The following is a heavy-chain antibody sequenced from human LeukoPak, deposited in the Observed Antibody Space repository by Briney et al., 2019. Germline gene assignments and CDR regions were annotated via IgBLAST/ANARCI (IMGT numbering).Heavy chain of an antibody. V-gene: IGHV3-23*01. CDR3: AKDLYSRSWSQQFDY. Sequence: GGSLRLSCAAAGFTFSSYVMSWVRQAPGKGLEWVSAIGSGGSTFYADSVKGRFTISRDNSKNTLYLQINSLRAEDTAMYYCAKDLYSRSWSQQFDYWGQGTLVTVSS. CDR1: GFTFSSYV. J-gene: IGHJ4*02. D-gene: IGHD6-13*01. CDR2: IGSGGST.